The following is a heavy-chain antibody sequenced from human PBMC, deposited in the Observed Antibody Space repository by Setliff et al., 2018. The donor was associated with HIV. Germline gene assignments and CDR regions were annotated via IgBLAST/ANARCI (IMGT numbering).Heavy chain of an antibody. CDR3: ARRGVEFRELLYSIGAFDL. V-gene: IGHV4-59*08. D-gene: IGHD3-10*01. J-gene: IGHJ3*01. CDR1: GGSISSYY. CDR2: IDNSGST. Sequence: SETLSLTCTVSGGSISSYYGSWIRQPPGKGLEWIWYIDNSGSTKYNPSLKSRVTISVDTPKKQFSLKLTSVTATDTAVYYCARRGVEFRELLYSIGAFDLWGQGTMVPVSS.